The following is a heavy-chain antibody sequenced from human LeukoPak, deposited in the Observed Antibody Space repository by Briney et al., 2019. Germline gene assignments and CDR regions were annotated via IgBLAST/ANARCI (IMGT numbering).Heavy chain of an antibody. CDR1: GGSISSGAYY. J-gene: IGHJ4*02. CDR2: IYYSGRT. D-gene: IGHD3-22*01. Sequence: SETLSLTCTVSGGSISSGAYYWSWIRQHPGKGLEWIGYIYYSGRTYYNPSLKSRVSISVDTFNNQFSLKLSSVTAADTAVYYCVRDGSGYYYGGFDYWGQGTLVTVSS. CDR3: VRDGSGYYYGGFDY. V-gene: IGHV4-31*03.